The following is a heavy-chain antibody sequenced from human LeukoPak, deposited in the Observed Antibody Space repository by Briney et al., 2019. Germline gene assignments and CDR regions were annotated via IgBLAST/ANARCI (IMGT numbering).Heavy chain of an antibody. D-gene: IGHD1-26*01. Sequence: SETLSLTCTVSGGSINSYYWSWIRQPPGKELEWIGYVYGTGSTNYNPSLKSRVTFSVDTSKNQFSLNLSSVTAADTAMYYCARHREGVGGSYFRHFDYWGQGTLVTVSS. V-gene: IGHV4-59*08. CDR2: VYGTGST. CDR1: GGSINSYY. CDR3: ARHREGVGGSYFRHFDY. J-gene: IGHJ4*02.